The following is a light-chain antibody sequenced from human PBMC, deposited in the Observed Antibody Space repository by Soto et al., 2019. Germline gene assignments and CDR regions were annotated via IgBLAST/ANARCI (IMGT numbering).Light chain of an antibody. CDR2: EVT. Sequence: QSALTQPPSASGSPGQSVTISCTGSSRDVGGYKYVTWYQQHPGKAPKLMIYEVTKRPSGVPDRFSGSKSGNTASLTVSGLQAEDEADYYCSSYADSNNVLFGGGTKVTVL. V-gene: IGLV2-8*01. CDR1: SRDVGGYKY. CDR3: SSYADSNNVL. J-gene: IGLJ2*01.